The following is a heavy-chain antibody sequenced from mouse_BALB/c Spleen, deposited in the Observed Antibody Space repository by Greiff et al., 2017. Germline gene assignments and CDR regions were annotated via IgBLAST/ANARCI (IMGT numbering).Heavy chain of an antibody. CDR1: GYTFTDYA. CDR2: ISTYYGDA. Sequence: QVQLKESGAELVRPGVSVKISCKGSGYTFTDYAMHWVKQSHAKSLEWIGVISTYYGDASYNQKFKGKATMTVDKSSSTAYMELARLTSEDSAIYYCARGGTGGYFDYWGQGTTLTVSA. D-gene: IGHD4-1*01. J-gene: IGHJ2*01. CDR3: ARGGTGGYFDY. V-gene: IGHV1S137*01.